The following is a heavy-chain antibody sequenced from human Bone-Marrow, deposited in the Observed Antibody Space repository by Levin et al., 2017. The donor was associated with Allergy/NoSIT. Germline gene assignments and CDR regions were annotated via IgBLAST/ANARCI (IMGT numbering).Heavy chain of an antibody. V-gene: IGHV1-46*03. Sequence: ASVKVSCKPSGYVFATHYMHWVRQAPRQGLEWMGLIDPSGGATTYAQNFQGRVTVTRDASTATVYLELTNLTSEDTGIYYCTRDNRMPVGGTGWFDPWGQGTLVTVCS. CDR1: GYVFATHY. J-gene: IGHJ5*02. D-gene: IGHD4-23*01. CDR3: TRDNRMPVGGTGWFDP. CDR2: IDPSGGAT.